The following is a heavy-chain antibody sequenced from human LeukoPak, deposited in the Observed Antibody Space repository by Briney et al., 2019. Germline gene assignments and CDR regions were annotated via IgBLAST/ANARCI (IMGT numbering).Heavy chain of an antibody. CDR3: AKGQYASGWNSGNY. V-gene: IGHV3-23*01. D-gene: IGHD1/OR15-1a*01. CDR1: GFTFSNYG. Sequence: PGGSLRLSCAASGFTFSNYGMHWVRQAPGKGLEWVSSISGGHGGTYYADSVKGRFTISRDDSKNTLYLQVNSLRAEDTAVYYCAKGQYASGWNSGNYWGQGTLVTVSS. J-gene: IGHJ4*02. CDR2: ISGGHGGT.